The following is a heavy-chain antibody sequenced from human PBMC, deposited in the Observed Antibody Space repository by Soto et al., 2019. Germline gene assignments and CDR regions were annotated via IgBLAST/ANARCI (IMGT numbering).Heavy chain of an antibody. Sequence: XGSLSLSVTASGFTISSHSMSWVRQAPGKGLEWVSAFTGSGGSTSYATSVKGRFTISRDNSKNTLYLQMNSLRAEDTAVYYCENREETTVTYNWYFDLWGRGTLVTVSS. CDR3: ENREETTVTYNWYFDL. V-gene: IGHV3-23*01. CDR1: GFTISSHS. J-gene: IGHJ2*01. CDR2: FTGSGGST. D-gene: IGHD4-4*01.